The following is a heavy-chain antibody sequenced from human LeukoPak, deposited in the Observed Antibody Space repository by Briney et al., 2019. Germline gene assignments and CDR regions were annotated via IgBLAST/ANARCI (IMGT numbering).Heavy chain of an antibody. V-gene: IGHV4-34*01. CDR1: GGSFSGYY. Sequence: SETLSLTCAVYGGSFSGYYWSWIRQPPGKGLEWIGEINHSGSTNYNPSLKSRVTISVDTSKNQFSLKLSSVTAADTAVYYCARGTGIAVAGTSYYFDYWGQGTLVTVSS. CDR2: INHSGST. D-gene: IGHD6-19*01. J-gene: IGHJ4*02. CDR3: ARGTGIAVAGTSYYFDY.